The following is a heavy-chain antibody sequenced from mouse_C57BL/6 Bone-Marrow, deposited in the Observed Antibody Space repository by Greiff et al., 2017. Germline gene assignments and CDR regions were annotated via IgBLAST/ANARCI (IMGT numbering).Heavy chain of an antibody. Sequence: QVQLQQPGAELVKPGASVQMSCKASGYTFTSYWITWVKQRPGQGLEWIGDIYPGSGSTNYNEQFKSKATLTVDTSSSTAYMQLGSQTYEASAVYYCARWNGPYYFDYWGQGTTRTVSS. J-gene: IGHJ2*01. CDR1: GYTFTSYW. CDR3: ARWNGPYYFDY. D-gene: IGHD1-1*02. V-gene: IGHV1-55*01. CDR2: IYPGSGST.